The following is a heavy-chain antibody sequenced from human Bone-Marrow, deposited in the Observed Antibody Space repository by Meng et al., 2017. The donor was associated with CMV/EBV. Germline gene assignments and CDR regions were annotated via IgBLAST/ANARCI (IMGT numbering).Heavy chain of an antibody. CDR3: ARVVVVAATQGRTGWFDP. CDR1: GFTFSSYW. Sequence: GGSLRPSCAASGFTFSSYWMSWVRQAPGKGLEWVANIKQDGSEKYYVDSVKGRFTISRDNAKNSLYLQMNSLRAEDTAVYYCARVVVVAATQGRTGWFDPWGQGTLVTVSS. D-gene: IGHD2-15*01. V-gene: IGHV3-7*01. CDR2: IKQDGSEK. J-gene: IGHJ5*02.